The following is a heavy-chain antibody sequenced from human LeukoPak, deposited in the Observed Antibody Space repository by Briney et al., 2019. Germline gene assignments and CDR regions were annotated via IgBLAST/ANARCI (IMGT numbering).Heavy chain of an antibody. Sequence: GALVKVSCKASGYTFTSYGISWVRQAPGQGLEWMGWISAYNGNTNYAQKLQGRVTMTTDTSTSTAYMELRSLRSDDTAVYYCARGGGDYAYYYYYYYMDVWGKGTTVTVSS. CDR1: GYTFTSYG. D-gene: IGHD2-21*02. CDR3: ARGGGDYAYYYYYYYMDV. V-gene: IGHV1-18*01. CDR2: ISAYNGNT. J-gene: IGHJ6*03.